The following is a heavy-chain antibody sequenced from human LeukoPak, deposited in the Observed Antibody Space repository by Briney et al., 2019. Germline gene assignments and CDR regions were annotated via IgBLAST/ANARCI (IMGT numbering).Heavy chain of an antibody. V-gene: IGHV4-30-4*01. J-gene: IGHJ4*02. CDR1: GGSISSGDYY. CDR2: IYYSGST. D-gene: IGHD4-17*01. Sequence: PSETLSLTCTVSGGSISSGDYYWSWIRQPPGKGLEWIGYIYYSGSTYYNPSLKSRVTISVDTSKNQFSLKLSSVTAADTAVYYCASLSYGDNTFDYWGQGTLVTVSS. CDR3: ASLSYGDNTFDY.